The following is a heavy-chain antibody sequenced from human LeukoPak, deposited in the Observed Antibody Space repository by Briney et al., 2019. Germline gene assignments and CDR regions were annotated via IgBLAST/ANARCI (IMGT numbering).Heavy chain of an antibody. CDR1: GYTFTGYY. D-gene: IGHD6-6*01. CDR3: ARAQGTIAARFDY. J-gene: IGHJ4*02. Sequence: ASVKVSCKASGYTFTGYYMHWVRQAPGQGLEWMGRINPNSGGTNYAQKFQGRVTMTRDTPISTAYMELSRLRSDDTAVYYCARAQGTIAARFDYWGQGTLVTVSS. V-gene: IGHV1-2*06. CDR2: INPNSGGT.